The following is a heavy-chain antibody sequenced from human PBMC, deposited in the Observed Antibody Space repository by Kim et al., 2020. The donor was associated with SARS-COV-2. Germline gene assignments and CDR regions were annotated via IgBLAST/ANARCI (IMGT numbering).Heavy chain of an antibody. V-gene: IGHV1-8*01. CDR2: MNPNSGNT. Sequence: ASVKVSCKASGYTFTSYDINWVRQATGQGLEWMGWMNPNSGNTGYAQKFQGRVTMTRNTSISTAYMELSSLRSEDTAVYYCARALYYDFWSGSQIGGWFDPWGQGTLVTVSS. CDR3: ARALYYDFWSGSQIGGWFDP. D-gene: IGHD3-3*01. CDR1: GYTFTSYD. J-gene: IGHJ5*02.